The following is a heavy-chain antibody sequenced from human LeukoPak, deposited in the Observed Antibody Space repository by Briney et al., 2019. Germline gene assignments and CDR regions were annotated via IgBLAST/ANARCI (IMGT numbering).Heavy chain of an antibody. D-gene: IGHD3-16*01. CDR1: GYTFTRYG. Sequence: ASVKVSCKASGYTFTRYGISWVRQAPGQGLEWMGWISAYNGNTNYAQKLQGGVTMTTDTSTSTAYMELRSLRSDDTAVYYCARGGLAADPYDYVPFFDYWGQGTLVTVSS. J-gene: IGHJ4*02. V-gene: IGHV1-18*01. CDR3: ARGGLAADPYDYVPFFDY. CDR2: ISAYNGNT.